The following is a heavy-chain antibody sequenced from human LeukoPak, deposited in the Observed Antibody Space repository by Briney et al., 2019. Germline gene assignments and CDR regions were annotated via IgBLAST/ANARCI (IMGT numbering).Heavy chain of an antibody. D-gene: IGHD3-10*01. Sequence: GGSLRLSCAASGFTFSSYEMNWVRQAPGKGLEWVSYISSSGSTIYYADSVKGRFTISRDNAKNSLYLQMNSLRAEDTAVYYCARQYYYGSGSYSPFDYWGQGTLVTVS. CDR1: GFTFSSYE. CDR2: ISSSGSTI. J-gene: IGHJ4*02. CDR3: ARQYYYGSGSYSPFDY. V-gene: IGHV3-48*03.